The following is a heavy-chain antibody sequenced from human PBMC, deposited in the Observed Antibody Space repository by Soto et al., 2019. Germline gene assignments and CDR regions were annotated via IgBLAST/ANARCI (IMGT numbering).Heavy chain of an antibody. Sequence: PSETLSLTCTVSGGSISSGGYYWSWIRQHPGKGLEWIGYIYYSGSTYYNPSLKSRVTISVDTSKNQFSLKLSSVTAADTAVYYCARGPTVTPYYYYGMDVWGQGTTVTVSS. D-gene: IGHD4-17*01. CDR2: IYYSGST. J-gene: IGHJ6*02. CDR1: GGSISSGGYY. CDR3: ARGPTVTPYYYYGMDV. V-gene: IGHV4-30-4*01.